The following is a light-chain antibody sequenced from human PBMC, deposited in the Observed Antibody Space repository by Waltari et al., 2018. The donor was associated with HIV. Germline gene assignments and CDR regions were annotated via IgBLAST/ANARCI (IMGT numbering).Light chain of an antibody. CDR1: QGINNY. Sequence: QLPHSPSLLSASVGDRVTTTCRASQGINNYLAWYQQKPGKAPKYLIYAASTLQTGVPSRFSGSGSGTEFSLTISSLQPEDFATYYCQQFNSYPLTFGGGTKVEIK. J-gene: IGKJ4*01. CDR3: QQFNSYPLT. CDR2: AAS. V-gene: IGKV1-9*01.